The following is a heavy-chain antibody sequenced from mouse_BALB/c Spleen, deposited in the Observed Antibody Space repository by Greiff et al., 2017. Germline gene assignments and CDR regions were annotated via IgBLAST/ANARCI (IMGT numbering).Heavy chain of an antibody. CDR2: ISTYYGDA. CDR1: GYTFTGYA. Sequence: VQLQQSGAELVRPGVSVKISCKASGYTFTGYAMHWVKQSHDKSLEWIGVISTYYGDANYNQKFKGKATMTVDKSSSTAYMELARLTSEDSAIYYCASVWVCTTVVNYAMDYWGQGTSVTVSS. J-gene: IGHJ4*01. V-gene: IGHV1S137*01. CDR3: ASVWVCTTVVNYAMDY. D-gene: IGHD1-1*01.